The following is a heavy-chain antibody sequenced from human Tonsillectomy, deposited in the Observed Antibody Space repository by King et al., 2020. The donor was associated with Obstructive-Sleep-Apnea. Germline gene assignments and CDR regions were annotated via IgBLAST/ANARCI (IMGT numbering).Heavy chain of an antibody. V-gene: IGHV4-34*01. Sequence: VQLQQWGAGLLKASETLSLTCAVSGGSFSGYYWSWIRQPPGKGLEWIGEINHSGSTNYNPSLKSRVTISVDTSGNQFSLNLSSVTAADTAVYYCATGAHWFDPWGQGTLVTVSS. CDR3: ATGAHWFDP. CDR1: GGSFSGYY. J-gene: IGHJ5*02. CDR2: INHSGST.